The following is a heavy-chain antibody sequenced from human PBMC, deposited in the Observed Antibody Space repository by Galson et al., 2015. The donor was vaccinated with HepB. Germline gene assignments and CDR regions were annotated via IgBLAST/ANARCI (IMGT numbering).Heavy chain of an antibody. V-gene: IGHV3-23*01. Sequence: SLRLSCAASGFTFSSYAMSWVRQAPGKGLEWVSAISGSGGSTYYADSVKGRFTISRDNSKNTLYLQMNSLRAEDTAVYYCAKDAGVYDFWSGWPFDYWGQGTLVTVSS. CDR1: GFTFSSYA. CDR3: AKDAGVYDFWSGWPFDY. CDR2: ISGSGGST. D-gene: IGHD3-3*01. J-gene: IGHJ4*02.